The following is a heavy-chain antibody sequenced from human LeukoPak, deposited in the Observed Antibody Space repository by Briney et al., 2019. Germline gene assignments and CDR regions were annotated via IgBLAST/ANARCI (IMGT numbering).Heavy chain of an antibody. D-gene: IGHD3-22*01. V-gene: IGHV4-61*02. CDR2: ISSSGST. J-gene: IGHJ3*02. Sequence: PSETLSLTCTVSGDSISSGDYYWSWIRQPAGKGLEWVGRISSSGSTNYNPSLKSRVTISVDTSKNQFSLKLSSVTAADTAVYFCARGPYSYDSSGAFDIWGQGTMVTVSS. CDR1: GDSISSGDYY. CDR3: ARGPYSYDSSGAFDI.